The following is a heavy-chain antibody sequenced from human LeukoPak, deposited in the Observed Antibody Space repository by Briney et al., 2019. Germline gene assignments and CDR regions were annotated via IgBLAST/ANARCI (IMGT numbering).Heavy chain of an antibody. CDR1: GFTFSNYA. D-gene: IGHD3-22*01. Sequence: GGSLRLSCAASGFTFSNYAMSWVRQAPGKGLEWVSGICGSGHSSYYADSVKGRFTISRDNSKNTLWLQMDSLRAEDTAVYYCARGTYYYDSSGPDLFDYWGQGTLVIVSS. CDR3: ARGTYYYDSSGPDLFDY. J-gene: IGHJ4*02. CDR2: ICGSGHSS. V-gene: IGHV3-23*01.